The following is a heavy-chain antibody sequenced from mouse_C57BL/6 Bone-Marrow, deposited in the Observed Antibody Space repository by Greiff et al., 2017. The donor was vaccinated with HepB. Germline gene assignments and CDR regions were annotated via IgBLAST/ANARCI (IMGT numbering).Heavy chain of an antibody. CDR3: TREVTTVRGYYAMDY. CDR1: GFNIKDYY. J-gene: IGHJ4*01. CDR2: IDPEDGET. V-gene: IGHV14-2*01. D-gene: IGHD1-1*01. Sequence: EVQLQQSGAELVKPGASVKLSCTASGFNIKDYYMHWVKQRTEQGLEWIGRIDPEDGETKYAPKFQGKATITADTSSNTAYLQLSSLTSEDTAVYYCTREVTTVRGYYAMDYWGQGTSVTVSS.